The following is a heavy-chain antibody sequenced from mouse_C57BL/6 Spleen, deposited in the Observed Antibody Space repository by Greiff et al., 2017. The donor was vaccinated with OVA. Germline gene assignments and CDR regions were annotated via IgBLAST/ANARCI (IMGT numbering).Heavy chain of an antibody. CDR2: IYPGDGDT. J-gene: IGHJ4*01. V-gene: IGHV1-80*01. CDR1: GYAFSSYW. Sequence: VQLQQSGAELVKPGASVKISCKASGYAFSSYWMNWVKQRPGKGLEWIGQIYPGDGDTNYNGKFKGKATLTADKSSSTAYMPLSSLTSEDSAVYFCARSGIYYGNYGAMDYWGQGTSVTVSS. CDR3: ARSGIYYGNYGAMDY. D-gene: IGHD2-1*01.